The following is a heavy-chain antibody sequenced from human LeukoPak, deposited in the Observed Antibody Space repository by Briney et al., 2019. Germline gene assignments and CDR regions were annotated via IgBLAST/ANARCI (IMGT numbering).Heavy chain of an antibody. J-gene: IGHJ4*02. CDR2: MYYSGST. CDR3: GGGGTYSQFDY. Sequence: PSETLSLTCAVSGRSIRSYYWNWVRQPPRKGLEWIGYMYYSGSTNYNPSLTSRVTISGDTSNNQFSLKMNSVTAADTAVYYCGGGGTYSQFDYWGQGTLVTVSS. V-gene: IGHV4-59*01. CDR1: GRSIRSYY. D-gene: IGHD1-26*01.